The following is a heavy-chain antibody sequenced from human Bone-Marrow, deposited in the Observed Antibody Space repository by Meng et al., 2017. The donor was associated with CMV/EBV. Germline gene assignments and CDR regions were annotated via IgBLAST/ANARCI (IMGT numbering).Heavy chain of an antibody. V-gene: IGHV1-2*02. D-gene: IGHD3-10*01. J-gene: IGHJ4*02. CDR3: ARDSITMVRGVSAADY. Sequence: ASVKVSCKASGYTFTGYYMHWVRQAPGQGLEWMGWINPNSGGTNYAQKFQGRVTMTRDTSISTAYMELSRLRSDDTAVYYCARDSITMVRGVSAADYWGQGTLVTVSS. CDR2: INPNSGGT. CDR1: GYTFTGYY.